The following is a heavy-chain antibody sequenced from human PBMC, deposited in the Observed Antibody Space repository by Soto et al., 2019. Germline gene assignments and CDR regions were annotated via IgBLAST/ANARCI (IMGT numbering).Heavy chain of an antibody. D-gene: IGHD1-26*01. J-gene: IGHJ3*02. Sequence: GGSLRLSCAASGFTVSSNYMSWVRQAPGKGLEWVSVIYSGGSTYYADSVKGRFTISRDNSKNTLYLQMNSLRAEDTAVYYCATTEWESYAFDIWGQGTMVTVSS. CDR1: GFTVSSNY. V-gene: IGHV3-53*01. CDR2: IYSGGST. CDR3: ATTEWESYAFDI.